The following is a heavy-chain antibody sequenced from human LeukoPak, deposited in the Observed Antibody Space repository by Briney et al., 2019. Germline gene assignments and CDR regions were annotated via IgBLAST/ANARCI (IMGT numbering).Heavy chain of an antibody. D-gene: IGHD2-2*02. CDR3: ARAYCSSTSCYTDYYYMDV. J-gene: IGHJ6*03. Sequence: SQTLSLTCTVSGGSISSGDYYWSWIRQPPGKGLEWIGYIYYSGCTYYIPSLKSRVTISVDTSKNQFSLKLSSVTAADTAVYYCARAYCSSTSCYTDYYYMDVWGKGTTVTVSS. CDR2: IYYSGCT. V-gene: IGHV4-30-4*08. CDR1: GGSISSGDYY.